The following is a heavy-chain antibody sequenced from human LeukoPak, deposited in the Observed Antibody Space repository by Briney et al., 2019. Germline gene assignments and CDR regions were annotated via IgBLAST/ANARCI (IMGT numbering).Heavy chain of an antibody. CDR2: IYYSGST. D-gene: IGHD5-24*01. Sequence: SETLSLTCTVSGGSITSSSYYWGWIRQPPGKGLEWIGSIYYSGSTYYNPSLKSRVTISVDTSKNHFSLKLSSVTAADTAVYYCASSMRWLQLYHYWGQGTLVTVSS. CDR3: ASSMRWLQLYHY. V-gene: IGHV4-39*07. CDR1: GGSITSSSYY. J-gene: IGHJ4*02.